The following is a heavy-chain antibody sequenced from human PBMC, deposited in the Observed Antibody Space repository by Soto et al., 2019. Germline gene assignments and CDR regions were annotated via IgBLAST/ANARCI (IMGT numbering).Heavy chain of an antibody. J-gene: IGHJ6*02. D-gene: IGHD2-21*02. CDR3: ARDLWGYCGVDCYPLDV. V-gene: IGHV4-59*01. CDR2: LYNTGST. CDR1: GASTSRYY. Sequence: SEPRSLTWIITGASTSRYYRSPIRDSQGKGLEWIGYLYNTGSTIYNPSLKSRVTISVDTSKNQFSLKMNSVTAADTAVYYCARDLWGYCGVDCYPLDVWGQGTTVT.